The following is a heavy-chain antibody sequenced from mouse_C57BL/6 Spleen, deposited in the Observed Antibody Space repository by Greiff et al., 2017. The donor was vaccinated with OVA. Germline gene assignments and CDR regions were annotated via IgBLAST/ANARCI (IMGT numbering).Heavy chain of an antibody. Sequence: QVHVKQSGAELVKPGASVKLSCKASGYTFTEYTIHWVKQRSGQGLEWIGWFYPGSGSIKYNEKFKDKATLTADKSSSTVYMELSRLTSEDSAVYFSARHEEGHYYYARDYWGQGTSVTVSS. D-gene: IGHD1-2*01. CDR2: FYPGSGSI. J-gene: IGHJ4*01. CDR1: GYTFTEYT. V-gene: IGHV1-62-2*01. CDR3: ARHEEGHYYYARDY.